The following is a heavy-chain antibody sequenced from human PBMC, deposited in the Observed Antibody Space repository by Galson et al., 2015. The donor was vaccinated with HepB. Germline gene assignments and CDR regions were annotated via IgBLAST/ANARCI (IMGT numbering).Heavy chain of an antibody. CDR2: ISNAGTST. Sequence: SLRLSCAASGLTFSNYYMSWIRQAPGKGLEWISYISNAGTSTTYADSVKGRFTVSRDNAKNSLFLQMNSLSAEDTAVYYCVTTRGRGPGGFCDSWGPGTLVTVSS. V-gene: IGHV3-11*06. CDR1: GLTFSNYY. J-gene: IGHJ1*01. CDR3: VTTRGRGPGGFCDS. D-gene: IGHD1-1*01.